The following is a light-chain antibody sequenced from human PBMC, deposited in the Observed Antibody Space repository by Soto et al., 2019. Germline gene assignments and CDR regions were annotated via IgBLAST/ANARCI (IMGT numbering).Light chain of an antibody. Sequence: EIVLTQSPGTLSLSPGERATLSCRASQSISSSYLAWYQQKPGQAPRLLIYGASSRATGIPDRFSGSGSGTDFTLTINRLEPEDFAVYYCQQYDSSPRTVGQGTKVDIK. V-gene: IGKV3-20*01. J-gene: IGKJ1*01. CDR3: QQYDSSPRT. CDR1: QSISSSY. CDR2: GAS.